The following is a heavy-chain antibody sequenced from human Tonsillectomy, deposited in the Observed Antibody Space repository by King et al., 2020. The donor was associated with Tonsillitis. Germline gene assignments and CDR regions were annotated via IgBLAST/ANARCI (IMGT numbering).Heavy chain of an antibody. CDR3: ARDSCGGDCYYFDH. J-gene: IGHJ4*02. V-gene: IGHV3-33*08. CDR2: IWYDGSNK. D-gene: IGHD2-21*02. Sequence: QVQLVESGGGVVQPGRSLRLSCAASGLTFTTYGMHWVRQAPGKGLEWVAVIWYDGSNKRYEDAVKGRFTISRDNSKNTLYLQMNSLRAEDTAVYYCARDSCGGDCYYFDHWGQGTLVTVSS. CDR1: GLTFTTYG.